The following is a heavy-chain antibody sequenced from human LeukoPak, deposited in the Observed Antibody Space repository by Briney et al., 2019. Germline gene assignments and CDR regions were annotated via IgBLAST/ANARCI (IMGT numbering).Heavy chain of an antibody. CDR2: IYYSGST. CDR1: GGSISSSNW. J-gene: IGHJ3*02. Sequence: PSGTLSLTCAVSGGSISSSNWWSWVRQPPGKGLEWIGYIYYSGSTNYNPSLKSRVTISVDTSKNQFSLKLSSVTAADTAVYYCARRRIAAAGNSDAFDIWGQGTMVTVSS. D-gene: IGHD6-13*01. V-gene: IGHV4-4*02. CDR3: ARRRIAAAGNSDAFDI.